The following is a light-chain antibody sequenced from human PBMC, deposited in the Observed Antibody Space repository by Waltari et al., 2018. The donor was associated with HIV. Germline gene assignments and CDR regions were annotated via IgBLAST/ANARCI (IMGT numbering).Light chain of an antibody. CDR2: GAS. V-gene: IGKV3-15*01. Sequence: EVVLTQSPATVSVSPGGRVILSCRASKSVTKNLAWYQQKPGQAPRLVICGASTRAAGVPARFTGRGSGTQFTLTISSLQSEDFAIYYCQQYHNYWTFGQGSK. J-gene: IGKJ1*01. CDR3: QQYHNYWT. CDR1: KSVTKN.